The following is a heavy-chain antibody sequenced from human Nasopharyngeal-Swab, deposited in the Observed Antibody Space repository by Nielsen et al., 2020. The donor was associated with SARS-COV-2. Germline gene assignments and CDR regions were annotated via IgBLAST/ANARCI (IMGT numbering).Heavy chain of an antibody. Sequence: GSLRLSCTVSGGSTSSSSYYWGWIRQPPGKGLEWIGSIYYSGSTYYNPSLKSRVTISVDTSKNQFSLKLSSVTAADTAVYYCAATSVLRFLEWLNNWFDPWGQGTLVTVSS. CDR1: GGSTSSSSYY. V-gene: IGHV4-39*01. J-gene: IGHJ5*02. D-gene: IGHD3-3*01. CDR2: IYYSGST. CDR3: AATSVLRFLEWLNNWFDP.